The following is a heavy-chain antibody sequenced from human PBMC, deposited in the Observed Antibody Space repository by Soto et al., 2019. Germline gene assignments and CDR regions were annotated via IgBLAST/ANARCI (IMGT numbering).Heavy chain of an antibody. CDR1: GGSISSYY. D-gene: IGHD2-2*01. CDR3: ARAGSTSVGDYFDY. J-gene: IGHJ4*02. V-gene: IGHV4-59*01. Sequence: SETLSLTCTVSGGSISSYYWSWIRQPPGKGLEWIGYIYYSGSTNYNPSLKSRVTISVDTSKNQFSLKLSSVTAADTAVYYCARAGSTSVGDYFDYWGQGTLVTVSS. CDR2: IYYSGST.